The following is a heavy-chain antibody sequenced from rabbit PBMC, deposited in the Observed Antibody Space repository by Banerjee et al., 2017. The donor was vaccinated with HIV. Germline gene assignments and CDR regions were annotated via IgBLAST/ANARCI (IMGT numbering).Heavy chain of an antibody. V-gene: IGHV1S40*01. D-gene: IGHD2-1*01. CDR2: INAGNGNNT. CDR1: GIDFSSRHY. Sequence: QSLEESGGDLVKPGASLTLTCTASGIDFSSRHYMCWVRQAPVKGLEWTACINAGNGNNTCYASGAKGRFTISKTSSTTVTLQMTSLTAADTATYFCARDSYDDYGDYHFNLWGPGTLVTVS. J-gene: IGHJ4*01. CDR3: ARDSYDDYGDYHFNL.